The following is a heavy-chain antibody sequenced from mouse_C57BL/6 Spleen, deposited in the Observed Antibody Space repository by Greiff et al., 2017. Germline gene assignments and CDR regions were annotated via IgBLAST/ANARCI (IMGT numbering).Heavy chain of an antibody. V-gene: IGHV1-18*01. D-gene: IGHD2-5*01. J-gene: IGHJ1*03. CDR2: INPDNGGT. Sequence: EVQLQQSGPELVKPGASVKISCKASGYTFTDYNMDWVKQSRGKSLEWIGDINPDNGGTNYNQKVKGKATLTADKSSSTAYMELRSLTSEDTAVYYCARNVCSCYSKGYFDVWGTGTTVTVSS. CDR1: GYTFTDYN. CDR3: ARNVCSCYSKGYFDV.